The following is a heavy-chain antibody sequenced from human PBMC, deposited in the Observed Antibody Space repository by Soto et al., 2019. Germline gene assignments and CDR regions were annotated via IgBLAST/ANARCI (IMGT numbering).Heavy chain of an antibody. CDR3: ASHKESSPEGGYDSGMDG. Sequence: QVQLVQSGAEVKKPGSSVKVSCKASGGTFSRYAISCVRHAPGQGLEWMGGIIPIFGTADYAQKFQGRGTIHADESTSTAYMETRSLRFEVTAVYYWASHKESSPEGGYDSGMDGWGQGTTVTVSS. CDR2: IIPIFGTA. CDR1: GGTFSRYA. J-gene: IGHJ6*02. D-gene: IGHD6-6*01. V-gene: IGHV1-69*12.